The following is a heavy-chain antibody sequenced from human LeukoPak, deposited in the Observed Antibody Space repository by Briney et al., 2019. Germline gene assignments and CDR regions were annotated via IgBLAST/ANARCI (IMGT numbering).Heavy chain of an antibody. J-gene: IGHJ4*02. D-gene: IGHD6-19*01. CDR1: GFTFSSYG. Sequence: PGGTLRLSCAASGFTFSSYGMSWVRQAPGKGPEWVSAISGSGGSTYYADSVKGRFTISRDNSKNTLYLQMNSLRAEDTAVYYCAKGQAHSSGWYQGDDYWGQGTLVTVSS. V-gene: IGHV3-23*01. CDR3: AKGQAHSSGWYQGDDY. CDR2: ISGSGGST.